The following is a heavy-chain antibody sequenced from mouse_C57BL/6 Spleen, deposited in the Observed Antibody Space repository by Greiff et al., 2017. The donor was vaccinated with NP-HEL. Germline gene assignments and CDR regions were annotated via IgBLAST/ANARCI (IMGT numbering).Heavy chain of an antibody. Sequence: VKLQQPGAELVKPGASVKLSCKASGYTFTSYWMHWVKQRPGQGLEWIGMIHPNSGSTNYNEKFKSKATLTVDKSSSTDYMQHSSLTSEDSAVYDSARGEDGHDHDEGYFDYWGQGTTLTVSS. CDR3: ARGEDGHDHDEGYFDY. V-gene: IGHV1-64*01. J-gene: IGHJ2*01. CDR2: IHPNSGST. D-gene: IGHD2-4*01. CDR1: GYTFTSYW.